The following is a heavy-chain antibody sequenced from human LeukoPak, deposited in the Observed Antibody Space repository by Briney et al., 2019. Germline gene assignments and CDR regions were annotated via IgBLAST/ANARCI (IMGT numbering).Heavy chain of an antibody. Sequence: GGSLRLSCAASGFTFSSYSMNRVRQAPGKGLEWVSSISSSSSYIYYADSVKGRFTISRDNAKNSLYLQMNSLRAEDTAVYYCARCLGATRCAFDIWGQGTMVTVSS. CDR2: ISSSSSYI. CDR3: ARCLGATRCAFDI. V-gene: IGHV3-21*01. J-gene: IGHJ3*02. D-gene: IGHD1-26*01. CDR1: GFTFSSYS.